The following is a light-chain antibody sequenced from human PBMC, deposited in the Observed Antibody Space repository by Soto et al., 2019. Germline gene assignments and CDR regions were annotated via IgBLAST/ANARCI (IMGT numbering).Light chain of an antibody. Sequence: QSALTQPRSVSGSPGQSVTISCTGTSSDVGGYNYVSWYQQHPGKAPKVMIYEVTKRPSGVPDRFSGSKSGITASLTISGLQAEDEADYYCCSYAGTYSNYVFGTGTKVTVL. V-gene: IGLV2-11*01. J-gene: IGLJ1*01. CDR1: SSDVGGYNY. CDR3: CSYAGTYSNYV. CDR2: EVT.